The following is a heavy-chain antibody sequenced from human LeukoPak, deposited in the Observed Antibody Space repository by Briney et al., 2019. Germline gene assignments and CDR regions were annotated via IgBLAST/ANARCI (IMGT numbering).Heavy chain of an antibody. CDR1: GFTFSSYA. D-gene: IGHD3-10*01. CDR2: ISGSGGST. Sequence: GGSLRLSCAASGFTFSSYAMSWVRQAPGKGLEWVSAISGSGGSTYYADSVKGRFTISRDNSKNTLYLQMNSLRAEDTAVYYCAKDPRAMVRGVISYFDYWGQGTLVTVSS. CDR3: AKDPRAMVRGVISYFDY. J-gene: IGHJ4*02. V-gene: IGHV3-23*01.